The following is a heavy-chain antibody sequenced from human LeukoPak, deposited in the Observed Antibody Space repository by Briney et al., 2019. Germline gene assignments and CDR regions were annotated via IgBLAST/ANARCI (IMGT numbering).Heavy chain of an antibody. D-gene: IGHD4-17*01. CDR3: ARGRLTTVTTYYFDY. V-gene: IGHV1-69*05. Sequence: SVKVSCKASGGTFSSYAISWVRQAPGKGLEWMGGIIPIFGTANYAQKLQGRVTMTTDTSTSTAYMELRSLRSDDTAVYYCARGRLTTVTTYYFDYWGQGTLVTVSS. CDR1: GGTFSSYA. J-gene: IGHJ4*02. CDR2: IIPIFGTA.